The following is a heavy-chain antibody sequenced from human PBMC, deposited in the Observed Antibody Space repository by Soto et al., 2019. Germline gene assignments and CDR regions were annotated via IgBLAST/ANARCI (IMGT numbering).Heavy chain of an antibody. CDR2: IYYSGST. Sequence: SEILSLTCTVSGGSISSYYLSWIRQPPGKGLEWIGYIYYSGSTNYNPSLKSRVTISVDTSKNQFSLKLSSVTAADTAVYYCARGPGVFDPWGQGTLVTVSS. CDR1: GGSISSYY. V-gene: IGHV4-59*01. J-gene: IGHJ5*02. D-gene: IGHD2-8*01. CDR3: ARGPGVFDP.